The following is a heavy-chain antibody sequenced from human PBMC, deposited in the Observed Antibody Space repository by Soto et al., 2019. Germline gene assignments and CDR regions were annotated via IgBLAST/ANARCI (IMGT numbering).Heavy chain of an antibody. Sequence: QLQLQESGPGLVKPSETLSLTCTVSGGSVSSSSYYWGWIRQPPGKGLEWIGSIYYSGSTYYNPSLKSRVTISVDTSKNHYSLKLSYVTAADTAVYYCARPGGYGDYKPGNWYFDLWGRGTLVTVSS. J-gene: IGHJ2*01. V-gene: IGHV4-39*01. CDR1: GGSVSSSSYY. D-gene: IGHD4-17*01. CDR3: ARPGGYGDYKPGNWYFDL. CDR2: IYYSGST.